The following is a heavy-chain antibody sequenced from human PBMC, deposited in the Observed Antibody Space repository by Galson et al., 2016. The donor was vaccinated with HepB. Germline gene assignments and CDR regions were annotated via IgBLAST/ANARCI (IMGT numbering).Heavy chain of an antibody. D-gene: IGHD2-15*01. CDR2: ISGSGRST. J-gene: IGHJ4*02. Sequence: SLRLSCAASGFTFSSYAMSWVRQAPGKGLGLVSSISGSGRSTYYADSVKGRYAISRDNSKNTLNLQMNSLRGEDTAVYYCARDLPLLGWGQGTLVTVPS. CDR3: ARDLPLLG. CDR1: GFTFSSYA. V-gene: IGHV3-23*01.